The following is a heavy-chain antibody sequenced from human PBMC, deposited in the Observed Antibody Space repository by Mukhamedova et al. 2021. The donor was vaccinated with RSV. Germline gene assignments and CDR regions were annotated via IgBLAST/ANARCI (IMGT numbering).Heavy chain of an antibody. Sequence: AYAASVKGRFTISRDDSKNTAYLQMNSLKTEDTAVYYCTRHRITMVRGVISDWFDPWCQGTLVTVSS. V-gene: IGHV3-73*01. CDR3: TRHRITMVRGVISDWFDP. D-gene: IGHD3-10*01. J-gene: IGHJ5*02.